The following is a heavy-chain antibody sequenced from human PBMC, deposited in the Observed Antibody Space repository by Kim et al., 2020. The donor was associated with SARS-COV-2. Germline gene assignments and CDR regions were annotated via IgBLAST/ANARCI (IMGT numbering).Heavy chain of an antibody. CDR3: AREQCSSSRCDLGYYYYYGMDV. J-gene: IGHJ6*02. Sequence: SETLSLTCTVSGGSITSGGYYWSWIRQHPGKGLEWIGCIYDSGSTYYNPSLKSRVTISEDTSRNQFSLQLSSVTAADTAVYYCAREQCSSSRCDLGYYYYYGMDVGGQGTTVTVSS. CDR1: GGSITSGGYY. V-gene: IGHV4-31*03. CDR2: IYDSGST. D-gene: IGHD2-2*01.